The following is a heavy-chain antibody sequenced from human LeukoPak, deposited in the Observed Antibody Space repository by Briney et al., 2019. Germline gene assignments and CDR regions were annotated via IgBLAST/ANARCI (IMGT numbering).Heavy chain of an antibody. Sequence: SETLSLTCTVSGGSISGSSYYWSWIRQPPGKGLEWIGYIYYSGSTNYNPSLKSRVTISVDTSKNQFSLKLSSVTAADTAVYYCARGGIRYFDWLSWGQGTLVTVSS. V-gene: IGHV4-61*01. D-gene: IGHD3-9*01. J-gene: IGHJ4*02. CDR1: GGSISGSSYY. CDR2: IYYSGST. CDR3: ARGGIRYFDWLS.